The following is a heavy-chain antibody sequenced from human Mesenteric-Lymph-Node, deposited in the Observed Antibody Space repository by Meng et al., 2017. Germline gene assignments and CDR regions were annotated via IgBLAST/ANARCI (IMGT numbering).Heavy chain of an antibody. Sequence: GGSLRLSCAASGFTFSSYSMNWVRQAPGKGLEWVSAISGSGGSTYYADSVKGRFTISRDNSKNTLYLQMNSLRAEDTAVYYCAKVVVVGVFDYWGQGTLVTVSS. V-gene: IGHV3-23*01. D-gene: IGHD2-15*01. CDR1: GFTFSSYS. J-gene: IGHJ4*02. CDR2: ISGSGGST. CDR3: AKVVVVGVFDY.